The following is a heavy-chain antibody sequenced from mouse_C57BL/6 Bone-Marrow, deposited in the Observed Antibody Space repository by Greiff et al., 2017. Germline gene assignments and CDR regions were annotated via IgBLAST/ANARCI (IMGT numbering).Heavy chain of an antibody. CDR1: GYTFTSYW. V-gene: IGHV1-55*01. CDR3: ARVYYDYDDWYFDV. J-gene: IGHJ1*03. Sequence: QVQLQQPGAELVKPGASVKMSCKASGYTFTSYWITWVKQRPGQGLEWIGDIYPGSGSTNYNEKFRSKATLTVDTSSSTAYMQLSSLTSEDSAVYYCARVYYDYDDWYFDVWGTGTTVTVSS. D-gene: IGHD2-4*01. CDR2: IYPGSGST.